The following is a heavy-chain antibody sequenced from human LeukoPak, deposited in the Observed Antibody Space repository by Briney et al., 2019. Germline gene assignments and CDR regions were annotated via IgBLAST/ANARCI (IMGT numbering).Heavy chain of an antibody. CDR1: GFTFSSYA. V-gene: IGHV3-23*01. D-gene: IGHD2-21*01. Sequence: GGSLRLSCAASGFTFSSYAMSWVRQAPGKGLEWVSAISGSGGSTYYADSVKGRFTISRDNSKNTLYLQMNSLRAEDTAVYYCAKPPIVVIAIHWYFDLWGRGTLVTVSS. J-gene: IGHJ2*01. CDR3: AKPPIVVIAIHWYFDL. CDR2: ISGSGGST.